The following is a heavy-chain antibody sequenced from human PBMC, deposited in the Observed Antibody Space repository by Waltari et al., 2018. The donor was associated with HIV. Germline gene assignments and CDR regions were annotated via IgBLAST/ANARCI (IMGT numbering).Heavy chain of an antibody. CDR1: GCSSNSYS. V-gene: IGHV4-39*01. Sequence: QLQLQESGPGLVKPSETLSLTCSVSGCSSNSYSWGWIRQPPGKGLEWIGSIYYGGSTFYNSSLKSRLTISVDTSKNQFSLKLSSVTAADTAVYYCARHDPGTYYYFDYWGQGTLVTVSS. D-gene: IGHD3-10*01. J-gene: IGHJ4*02. CDR2: IYYGGST. CDR3: ARHDPGTYYYFDY.